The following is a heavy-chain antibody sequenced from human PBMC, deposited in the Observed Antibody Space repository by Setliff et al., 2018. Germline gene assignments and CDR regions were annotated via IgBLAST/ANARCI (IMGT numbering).Heavy chain of an antibody. V-gene: IGHV4-4*08. CDR3: ARALASGSYYGQSSYYMDV. D-gene: IGHD3-10*01. J-gene: IGHJ6*03. CDR1: GGSIRGFY. Sequence: SETLSLTCTVSGGSIRGFYWTWIRQPPGKGLEWIGNIHTSESTKYNPSLKSRVTISLDTSKRQFSLKLTSVTAADTAVYYCARALASGSYYGQSSYYMDVWGKGTTVTVSS. CDR2: IHTSEST.